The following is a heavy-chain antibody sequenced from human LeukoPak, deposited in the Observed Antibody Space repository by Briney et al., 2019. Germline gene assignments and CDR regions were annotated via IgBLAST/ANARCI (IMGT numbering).Heavy chain of an antibody. CDR3: ARGGDYGSGSKATT. CDR1: GGSISSSSYY. Sequence: KPSETLSLTCTVSGGSISSSSYYWGWIRHPPGKGLEWVGSIYYSGSTYYNPSLKSRVTISVDTSKNQFSLKLRAVTAADTAVYYCARGGDYGSGSKATTWGQGTLVTVSS. V-gene: IGHV4-39*07. J-gene: IGHJ4*02. D-gene: IGHD3-10*01. CDR2: IYYSGST.